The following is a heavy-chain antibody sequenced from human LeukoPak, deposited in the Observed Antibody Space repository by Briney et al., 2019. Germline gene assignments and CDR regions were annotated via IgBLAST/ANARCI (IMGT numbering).Heavy chain of an antibody. Sequence: GGSLRLSCAAPGFTFDDYGMSWVRQAPGKGLEWVSGINWNGGSTGYADSVKGRFTISRDNAKNSLYLQMNSLRAEDTALYYCARDPAGALPSFAFDIWGQGTMVTVSS. CDR2: INWNGGST. J-gene: IGHJ3*02. CDR1: GFTFDDYG. V-gene: IGHV3-20*04. CDR3: ARDPAGALPSFAFDI. D-gene: IGHD6-19*01.